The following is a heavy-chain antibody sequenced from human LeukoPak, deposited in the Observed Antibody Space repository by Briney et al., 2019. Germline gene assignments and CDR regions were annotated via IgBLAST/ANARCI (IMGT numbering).Heavy chain of an antibody. CDR3: ARIVPAFYYMDV. CDR1: GYTFTDYY. Sequence: ASVKVSCKASGYTFTDYYLHWVRQAPGQGLEWMGWINPNSGGTNYTRESQGRVTMTRDTSIGTAYMELSRLTSDDTAVFYCARIVPAFYYMDVWGKGTTVTVSS. V-gene: IGHV1-2*02. CDR2: INPNSGGT. D-gene: IGHD2-2*01. J-gene: IGHJ6*03.